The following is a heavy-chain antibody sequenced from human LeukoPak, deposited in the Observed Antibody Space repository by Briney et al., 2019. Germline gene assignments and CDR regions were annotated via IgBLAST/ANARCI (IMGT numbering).Heavy chain of an antibody. CDR1: GYTFTSYG. D-gene: IGHD2-15*01. V-gene: IGHV1-18*01. CDR3: ARVWPSDIVVVVANYAFDI. Sequence: ASVKVSCKASGYTFTSYGINWVRQAPGQGLEWMGWISAYNGNTNYAQKLQGRVTMTTDTSTSTAYMEPRSLRSDDTAVYYCARVWPSDIVVVVANYAFDIWGQGTMVTVSS. J-gene: IGHJ3*02. CDR2: ISAYNGNT.